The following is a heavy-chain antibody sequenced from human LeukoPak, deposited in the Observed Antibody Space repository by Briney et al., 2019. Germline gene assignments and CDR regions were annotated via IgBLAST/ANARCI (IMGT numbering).Heavy chain of an antibody. Sequence: GGSLRLSCAASGFTFSSYNMNWVRQAPGKGLEWVSSISSSSSYIYYADSVKGRFTISRDNAKNSLYLQMNSLRAEDTAVYYCARDDDDYGIYWGQGTLVTVSS. D-gene: IGHD4-17*01. CDR1: GFTFSSYN. CDR2: ISSSSSYI. V-gene: IGHV3-21*01. J-gene: IGHJ4*02. CDR3: ARDDDDYGIY.